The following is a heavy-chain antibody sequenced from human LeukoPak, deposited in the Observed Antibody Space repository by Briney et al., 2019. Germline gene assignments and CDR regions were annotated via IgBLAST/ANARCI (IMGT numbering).Heavy chain of an antibody. J-gene: IGHJ4*02. V-gene: IGHV4-4*07. CDR1: GGSISSYY. Sequence: PSETLSLTCTVSGGSISSYYWSWIRQPAGKGLEWIGRIYTSGSTNYNPSLKSRVTMSVDTSKNQFSLKLSSVTAADTAVYYCARRRAVAGPSCRYYFDYWGQGTLVTVSS. CDR2: IYTSGST. CDR3: ARRRAVAGPSCRYYFDY. D-gene: IGHD6-19*01.